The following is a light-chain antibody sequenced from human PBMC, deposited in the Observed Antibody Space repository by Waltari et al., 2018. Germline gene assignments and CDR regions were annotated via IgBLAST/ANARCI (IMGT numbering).Light chain of an antibody. J-gene: IGKJ1*01. CDR2: ATS. CDR3: QQSYGIFPT. V-gene: IGKV1-39*01. Sequence: DIQMTQSPSSVSASIGDRVTITCRASQSISTFLNWHQQKPGKAPNLLIFATSSLESGVPSRFRGSGSGTVFTLTISSLQPEDFATYYCQQSYGIFPTFGQGTKVEIQ. CDR1: QSISTF.